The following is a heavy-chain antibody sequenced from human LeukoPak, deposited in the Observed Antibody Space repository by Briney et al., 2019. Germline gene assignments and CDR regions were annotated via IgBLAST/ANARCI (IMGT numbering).Heavy chain of an antibody. CDR3: ARGYYGSGSHCCHMDV. Sequence: SETLSLTCAVYVVYFSGYYWIGIRQPPGKGLDWIGEINHSGSTNYNSSLKRRVTISVDTSKNQFSLKLSSVTAADTAVYYCARGYYGSGSHCCHMDVWGKGTTITVS. D-gene: IGHD3-10*01. V-gene: IGHV4-34*01. CDR1: VVYFSGYY. J-gene: IGHJ6*03. CDR2: INHSGST.